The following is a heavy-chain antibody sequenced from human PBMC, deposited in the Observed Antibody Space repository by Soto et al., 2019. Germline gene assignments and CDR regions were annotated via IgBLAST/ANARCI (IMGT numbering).Heavy chain of an antibody. Sequence: SETLSLTCTVSGDSVSSGSYYWSWIRQPPGKGLEWIGYISYSGSTNYNPSLKSRVTISVDTSKNQFSLKLSSVTAADTAVYYCARAPGMTSNWFDPWGQGTLVTVSS. CDR2: ISYSGST. D-gene: IGHD6-13*01. CDR3: ARAPGMTSNWFDP. J-gene: IGHJ5*02. CDR1: GDSVSSGSYY. V-gene: IGHV4-61*01.